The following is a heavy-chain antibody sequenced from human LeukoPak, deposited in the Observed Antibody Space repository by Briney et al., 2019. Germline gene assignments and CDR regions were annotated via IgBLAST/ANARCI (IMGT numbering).Heavy chain of an antibody. D-gene: IGHD2-2*01. CDR2: IHYSGST. CDR1: GGSITSYY. CDR3: ARTRCSSTNCYSRGAFDI. Sequence: SETLSLTCTVSGGSITSYYWSWIRQPPGKGLEWIGYIHYSGSTNYNPSLKSRVTISVDTSMNQFSLNLTSVTAADTAVYYCARTRCSSTNCYSRGAFDIWGQGTMVTVSS. J-gene: IGHJ3*02. V-gene: IGHV4-59*01.